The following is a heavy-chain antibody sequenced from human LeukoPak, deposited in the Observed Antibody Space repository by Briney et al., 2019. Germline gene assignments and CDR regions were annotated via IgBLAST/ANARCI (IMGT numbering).Heavy chain of an antibody. CDR3: AAGPGLNSPVDY. Sequence: SETLSLTCTVSSGFISYYYYNWIRQPPGKGLEWIGHIYSGGRIKYNPSLNSRVTISVDTSKNLFSLRLSSMTAADTAVYYCAAGPGLNSPVDYWGQGTPVAVSS. J-gene: IGHJ4*02. V-gene: IGHV4-59*01. CDR2: IYSGGRI. CDR1: SGFISYYY. D-gene: IGHD4-23*01.